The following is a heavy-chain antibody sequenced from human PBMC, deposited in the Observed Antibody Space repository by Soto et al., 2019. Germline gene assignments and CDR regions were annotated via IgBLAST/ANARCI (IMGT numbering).Heavy chain of an antibody. CDR2: LYYTGST. CDR1: GGSVSSGSYY. D-gene: IGHD3-3*01. Sequence: SETLSLTCTVSGGSVSSGSYYWSWIRQPPGKGLEYIGYLYYTGSTNYNPSLKSRVTISVDTPKNQFSLKLTSVTAADTAIYYCARGQAFWTGYYRMPYYFDYWGQGTLVTVSS. V-gene: IGHV4-61*01. J-gene: IGHJ4*02. CDR3: ARGQAFWTGYYRMPYYFDY.